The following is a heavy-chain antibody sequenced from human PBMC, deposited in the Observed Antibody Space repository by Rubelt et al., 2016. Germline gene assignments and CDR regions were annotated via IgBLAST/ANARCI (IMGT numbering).Heavy chain of an antibody. V-gene: IGHV3-48*02. CDR2: INSSSSTI. CDR1: GFTFSSYS. J-gene: IGHJ6*02. CDR3: ARSSSVYYYYGMDV. Sequence: EVQLVESGGGLVQPGGSLRLSCAASGFTFSSYSMNWVRQAPGKGLEWVSYINSSSSTIYYADSVKGRFTISRDNAKNSLYLQMNSLRDEDTAVYYCARSSSVYYYYGMDVWGQGTTVTVSS. D-gene: IGHD6-6*01.